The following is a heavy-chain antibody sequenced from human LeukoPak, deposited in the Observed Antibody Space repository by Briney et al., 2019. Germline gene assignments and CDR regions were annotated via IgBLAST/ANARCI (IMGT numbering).Heavy chain of an antibody. Sequence: GGSLRLSCAASGFIVSSNYMSWVRQAPGKGLEWVSVIYSGGSTYYADSVKGRFTISRDNSKNTLYLQMNSLRADDTAVYYCARVDYGDDQYFQHWGQGTLVTVSS. J-gene: IGHJ1*01. CDR3: ARVDYGDDQYFQH. CDR1: GFIVSSNY. V-gene: IGHV3-53*01. D-gene: IGHD4-17*01. CDR2: IYSGGST.